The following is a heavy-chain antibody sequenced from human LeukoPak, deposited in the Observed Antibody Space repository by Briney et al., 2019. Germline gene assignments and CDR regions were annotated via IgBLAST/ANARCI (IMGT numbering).Heavy chain of an antibody. CDR3: GRVLKLGWGRFEF. D-gene: IGHD7-27*01. V-gene: IGHV5-51*01. J-gene: IGHJ4*02. Sequence: GESLKISSKGSGYNFADYWTGWVRHVPGKGLEWVGIIYPGESDARYSPSFEDQVTISVDTSISSTFLQWNSLKASDSAMYYCGRVLKLGWGRFEFWGQGTLVIVSS. CDR1: GYNFADYW. CDR2: IYPGESDA.